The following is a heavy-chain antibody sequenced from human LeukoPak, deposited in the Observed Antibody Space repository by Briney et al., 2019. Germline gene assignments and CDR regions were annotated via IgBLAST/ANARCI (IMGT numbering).Heavy chain of an antibody. V-gene: IGHV1-69*13. D-gene: IGHD5-18*01. J-gene: IGHJ4*02. CDR1: GGTFSSYA. Sequence: GASVKVSCKASGGTFSSYALTWVRQAPGQGLEWMGGIMSMFGTAKYAQKFQGRVTITADESTSTAYMELSSLRSEDTAVYYCARGREIPAIGLDYWGQGPLVTVSS. CDR2: IMSMFGTA. CDR3: ARGREIPAIGLDY.